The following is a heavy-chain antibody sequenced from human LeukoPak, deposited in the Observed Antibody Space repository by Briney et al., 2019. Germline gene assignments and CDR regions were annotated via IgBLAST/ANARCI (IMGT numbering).Heavy chain of an antibody. J-gene: IGHJ4*02. CDR1: GGSISSSSYY. CDR2: IYYSGST. V-gene: IGHV4-39*07. CDR3: ARAGGFFSPFGY. Sequence: PSENLSLTCTVSGGSISSSSYYWGWIRQPPGKGLEWIGSIYYSGSTYYNPSLKSRVTISIDTSKNHFSLKLSSVTAADTAVYYCARAGGFFSPFGYWGQGTLVTVSS. D-gene: IGHD3-16*01.